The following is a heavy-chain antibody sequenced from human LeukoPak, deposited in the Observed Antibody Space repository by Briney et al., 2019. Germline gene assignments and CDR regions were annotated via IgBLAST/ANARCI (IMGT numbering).Heavy chain of an antibody. CDR3: ARVCTAMDPDAYYFDY. Sequence: GGSLRLSCAASGFTFSDYSMTWVPQAPGKGLEWVSSISSSSSYIYYADSVKGRFTISRDNAKNSLYLQMNSLRAEDTAVYYCARVCTAMDPDAYYFDYWGQGTLVTVSS. CDR2: ISSSSSYI. D-gene: IGHD5-18*01. CDR1: GFTFSDYS. J-gene: IGHJ4*02. V-gene: IGHV3-21*01.